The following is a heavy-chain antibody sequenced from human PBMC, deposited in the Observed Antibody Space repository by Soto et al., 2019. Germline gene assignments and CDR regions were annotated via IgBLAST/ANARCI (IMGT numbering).Heavy chain of an antibody. CDR1: GGSISSGDYY. J-gene: IGHJ4*02. D-gene: IGHD6-19*01. Sequence: PSETLSLTCTVSGGSISSGDYYWSWIRQPPEKGLEWIGYIYYSGSTNYNPSLKSRVTISVDTSKNQFSLNLSSVTAADTAVYYCARDRISVTEGFDYWGQGILVTVSS. CDR2: IYYSGST. V-gene: IGHV4-61*08. CDR3: ARDRISVTEGFDY.